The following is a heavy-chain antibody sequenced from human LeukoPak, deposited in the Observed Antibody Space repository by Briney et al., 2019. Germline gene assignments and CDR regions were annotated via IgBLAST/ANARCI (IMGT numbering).Heavy chain of an antibody. Sequence: PGGSLRLSCAASGFTVSSNYMSWVRQAPGKGLEWVAISYSGNTTYCADSVRGRFTISRDKSKNRLHVQMNSLRAEDTAVYYCATYSSGRRGYYFDSWGQGTLVTVSS. CDR2: SYSGNTT. CDR3: ATYSSGRRGYYFDS. CDR1: GFTVSSNY. D-gene: IGHD6-19*01. J-gene: IGHJ4*02. V-gene: IGHV3-66*01.